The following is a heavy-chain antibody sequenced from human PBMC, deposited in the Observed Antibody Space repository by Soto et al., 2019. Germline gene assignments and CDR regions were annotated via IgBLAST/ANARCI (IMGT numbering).Heavy chain of an antibody. CDR2: INHSGST. CDR3: ARVRRYYGSGSIYMDV. J-gene: IGHJ6*03. V-gene: IGHV4-34*01. D-gene: IGHD3-10*01. Sequence: PSETLSLTCAVYGGSFSGYYWSWIRQPPGKGLEWIGEINHSGSTNYNPSLKSRVTISVDTSKNQFSLKLSSVTAADTAVYYCARVRRYYGSGSIYMDVWGKGTTVTAP. CDR1: GGSFSGYY.